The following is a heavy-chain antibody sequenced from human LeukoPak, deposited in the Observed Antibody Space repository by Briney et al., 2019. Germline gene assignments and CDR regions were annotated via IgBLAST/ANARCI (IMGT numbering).Heavy chain of an antibody. CDR3: ARDYYDSSGYYALDY. V-gene: IGHV3-48*04. Sequence: GGSLRLSCAASGFTFSSYAMSWVRQAPGKGLEWVSYISSSSSTIYYADSVKGRFTISRDNAKNSLYLQMNSLRAEDTAVYYCARDYYDSSGYYALDYWGQGTLVTVSS. J-gene: IGHJ4*02. D-gene: IGHD3-22*01. CDR2: ISSSSSTI. CDR1: GFTFSSYA.